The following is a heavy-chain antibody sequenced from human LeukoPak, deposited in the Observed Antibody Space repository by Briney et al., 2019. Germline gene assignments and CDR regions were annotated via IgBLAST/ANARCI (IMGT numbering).Heavy chain of an antibody. Sequence: GGSLRLSCEASGFTFSSYAMSWVRLAPGKGLEWVSAISGSGGSTYYADSAKGRFTISRDDSKNTLYLQMNSLRAEDTAVYYCAKVAGYCSGGSCYSSNYHYGMDVWGQGTTVTASS. V-gene: IGHV3-23*01. CDR2: ISGSGGST. CDR3: AKVAGYCSGGSCYSSNYHYGMDV. CDR1: GFTFSSYA. J-gene: IGHJ6*02. D-gene: IGHD2-15*01.